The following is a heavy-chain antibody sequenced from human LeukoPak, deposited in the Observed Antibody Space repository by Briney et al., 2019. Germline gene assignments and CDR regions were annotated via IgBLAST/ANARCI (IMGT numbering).Heavy chain of an antibody. D-gene: IGHD6-13*01. CDR1: GYTFTGYY. CDR2: INPNSGGT. J-gene: IGHJ1*01. Sequence: ASVKVSCKASGYTFTGYYMHWVRQTPGQGLEWMGWINPNSGGTNYAQKFQGRVTMTRDTSLSTAYMELSRLRSDDTAVYYCASPYSSSWYSYFQHWGQGTLVTVSS. CDR3: ASPYSSSWYSYFQH. V-gene: IGHV1-2*02.